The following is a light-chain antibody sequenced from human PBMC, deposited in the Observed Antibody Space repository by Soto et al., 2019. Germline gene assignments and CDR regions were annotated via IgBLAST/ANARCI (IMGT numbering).Light chain of an antibody. CDR1: QSVSNN. V-gene: IGKV3-15*01. J-gene: IGKJ4*01. CDR2: GAS. Sequence: EIVVTQSPATLSVSPGERVTLFCRASQSVSNNVAWYQQKRGQAPRLLIYGASTRATGTPARFSGSGSGTEFTRAISSLQSEDFAVYFCQQYNEWLTFGGGTKVEIK. CDR3: QQYNEWLT.